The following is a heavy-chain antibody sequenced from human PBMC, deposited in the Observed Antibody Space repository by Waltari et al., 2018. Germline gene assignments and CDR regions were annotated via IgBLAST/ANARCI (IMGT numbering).Heavy chain of an antibody. CDR1: GGSFSGYY. V-gene: IGHV4-34*01. CDR3: ARTPSYYYGSGSYYNH. CDR2: IHHSGST. Sequence: QVQLQQWGAGLLKPSETLSLTCAVYGGSFSGYYLSWIRQPPGKGLEWIGEIHHSGSTNYNPSLKSRVNISVDTSKNQFSLKLSSVTAADTAVYYCARTPSYYYGSGSYYNHWGQGTLVTVSS. J-gene: IGHJ4*02. D-gene: IGHD3-10*01.